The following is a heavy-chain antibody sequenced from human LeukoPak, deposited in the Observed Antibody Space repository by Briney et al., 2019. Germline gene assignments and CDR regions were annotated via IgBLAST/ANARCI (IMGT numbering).Heavy chain of an antibody. Sequence: GASVKVSCKASGYTFTGYYMHWVRQAPGQGLEWMGWINPNSGGTNYAQKFQGRVTMTRDTSISTAYMELSRLRSDDTAVYYCARQKGVGAGENWFDPWGQGTLVTVSS. J-gene: IGHJ5*02. D-gene: IGHD2-15*01. CDR2: INPNSGGT. V-gene: IGHV1-2*02. CDR1: GYTFTGYY. CDR3: ARQKGVGAGENWFDP.